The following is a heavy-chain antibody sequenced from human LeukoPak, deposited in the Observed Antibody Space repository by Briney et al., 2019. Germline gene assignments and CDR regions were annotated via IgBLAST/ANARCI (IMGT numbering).Heavy chain of an antibody. CDR3: ARVALRFFKEYYFDY. CDR2: ISYDGSNK. D-gene: IGHD3-3*01. J-gene: IGHJ4*02. Sequence: GGSLRLSCAASGFTFSSYSMNWVRQAPGKGLEWVAVISYDGSNKYYADSVKGRFTISIDNSKNTLYLQMNSLRAEDTAVYYCARVALRFFKEYYFDYWGQGTLVTVSS. CDR1: GFTFSSYS. V-gene: IGHV3-30*03.